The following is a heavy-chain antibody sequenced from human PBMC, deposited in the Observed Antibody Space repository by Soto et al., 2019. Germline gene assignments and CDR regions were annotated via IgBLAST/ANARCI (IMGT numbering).Heavy chain of an antibody. CDR2: IYYSGST. D-gene: IGHD3-10*01. CDR1: GGSISSGGYY. J-gene: IGHJ5*02. CDR3: ARSYYYGSGSYYNRNPPTRRLYWFDP. V-gene: IGHV4-31*03. Sequence: SETLSLTCTVSGGSISSGGYYWSWIRQHPGKGLEWIGYIYYSGSTYYNPSLKSRVTISVDTSKNQFSLKLSSVTAADTAVYYCARSYYYGSGSYYNRNPPTRRLYWFDPWGQGTLVTVSS.